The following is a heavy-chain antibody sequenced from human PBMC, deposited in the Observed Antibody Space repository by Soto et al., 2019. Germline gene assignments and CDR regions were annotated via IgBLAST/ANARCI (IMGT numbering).Heavy chain of an antibody. V-gene: IGHV3-30*18. CDR2: ISNDGSGK. CDR3: AKDLEDQWLPDFDY. D-gene: IGHD6-19*01. J-gene: IGHJ4*02. Sequence: PGGSLRLSCAASGFTFSSHGMHWVRQAPGKGLEWEAAISNDGSGKYYADSVKGRFTISRDNSKNTLYLQMNSLRAEDTAVYYCAKDLEDQWLPDFDYWGQGTLVTVSS. CDR1: GFTFSSHG.